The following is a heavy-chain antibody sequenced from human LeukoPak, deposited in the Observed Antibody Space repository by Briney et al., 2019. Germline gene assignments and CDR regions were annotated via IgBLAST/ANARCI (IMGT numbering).Heavy chain of an antibody. CDR1: GDSVSSNSAA. Sequence: SQTLSLTCAISGDSVSSNSAAWNWIRQSPSRGLEWLGRTYYRSKWYNDYAVSVKSRITINPDTSKNQFSLQLNSVTPEDTAVYYCARDARLSSSWNNYYYYYMDVWGKGTTVTVSS. CDR2: TYYRSKWYN. D-gene: IGHD6-6*01. V-gene: IGHV6-1*01. CDR3: ARDARLSSSWNNYYYYYMDV. J-gene: IGHJ6*03.